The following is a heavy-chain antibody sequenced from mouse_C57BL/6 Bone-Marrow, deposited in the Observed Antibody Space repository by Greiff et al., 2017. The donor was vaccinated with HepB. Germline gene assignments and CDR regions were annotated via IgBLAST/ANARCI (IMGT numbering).Heavy chain of an antibody. CDR3: ARDPGLRPWFAY. Sequence: EVKLQESGPGLVKPSQSLSLTCSVTGYSITSGYYWNWIRQFPGNKLEWMGYISYDGSNNYNPSLKNRISITRDTSKNQFFLKLNSVTTEDTATYYCARDPGLRPWFAYWGQGTLVTVSA. CDR2: ISYDGSN. CDR1: GYSITSGYY. J-gene: IGHJ3*01. D-gene: IGHD2-4*01. V-gene: IGHV3-6*01.